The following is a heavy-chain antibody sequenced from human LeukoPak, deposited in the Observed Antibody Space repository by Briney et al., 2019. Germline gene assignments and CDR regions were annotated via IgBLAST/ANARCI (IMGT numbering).Heavy chain of an antibody. J-gene: IGHJ3*02. CDR1: GGSISSSSYY. Sequence: SETLSLTCTVSGGSISSSSYYWGWIRQPPGKGLEWIGSIYYSGSTYYNPSLKSRVTISVDTSKNQFSLKLSSVTAADTAVYYCARYQYSSGSTRSNHDAFDIWGQGTMVTVPS. CDR3: ARYQYSSGSTRSNHDAFDI. CDR2: IYYSGST. D-gene: IGHD6-19*01. V-gene: IGHV4-39*01.